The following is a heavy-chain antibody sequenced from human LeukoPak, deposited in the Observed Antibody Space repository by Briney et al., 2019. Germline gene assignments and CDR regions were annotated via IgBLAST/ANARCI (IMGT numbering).Heavy chain of an antibody. D-gene: IGHD2-15*01. Sequence: PGGSLRLSCAASGFTFSSYSMNWVRQAPGKGLEWVSSISSSSSYIYYADSVKGRFAISRDNAKNSLYLRMNSLRAEDTAVYYCAREDCSGGSCCFDYWGQGTLVTVSS. CDR2: ISSSSSYI. CDR3: AREDCSGGSCCFDY. V-gene: IGHV3-21*01. CDR1: GFTFSSYS. J-gene: IGHJ4*02.